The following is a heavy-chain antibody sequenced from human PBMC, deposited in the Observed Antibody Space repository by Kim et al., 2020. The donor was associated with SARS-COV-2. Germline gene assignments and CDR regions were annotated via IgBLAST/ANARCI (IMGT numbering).Heavy chain of an antibody. CDR1: GFNFNDYG. V-gene: IGHV3-48*02. D-gene: IGHD6-19*01. CDR2: ISRTSGSI. CDR3: ARELEIWTMAVIIGVPTYSTGLDV. Sequence: GGSLRLSCVGFGFNFNDYGINWVRQAPGKGLEWISYISRTSGSIYYADSVKGRFTIARDKAEKSVFLQMNSLRDDDTAVYYCARELEIWTMAVIIGVPTYSTGLDVWGQGTTVTVSS. J-gene: IGHJ6*02.